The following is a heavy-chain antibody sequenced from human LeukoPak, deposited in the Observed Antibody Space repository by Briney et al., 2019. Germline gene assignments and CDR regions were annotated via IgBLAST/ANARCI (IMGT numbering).Heavy chain of an antibody. CDR3: ARSMVREYYFDY. D-gene: IGHD3-10*01. CDR1: GGSFSGYY. V-gene: IGHV4-34*01. J-gene: IGHJ4*02. CDR2: INHSGST. Sequence: SETLSLTCAVYGGSFSGYYWSWIRQPPGKGLEWIGEINHSGSTNYNPSLKSRVTISVDTSKNQFSLKLSSVTAADTAVYYCARSMVREYYFDYWGQGTLVTVSS.